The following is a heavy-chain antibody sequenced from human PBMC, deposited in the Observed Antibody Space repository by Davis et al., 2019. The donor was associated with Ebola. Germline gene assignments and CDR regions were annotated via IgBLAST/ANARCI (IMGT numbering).Heavy chain of an antibody. CDR3: ASRASGRYGWEMDV. CDR2: INGGNGNT. D-gene: IGHD6-19*01. CDR1: GYTFTSYA. Sequence: ASVKVSCKASGYTFTSYAMHWVRQAPGQRLEWMGWINGGNGNTKYSQKFQGRVTITRDTSASTAYMELRSLRSDDTAVYYCASRASGRYGWEMDVWGQGTTVTVSS. V-gene: IGHV1-3*01. J-gene: IGHJ6*02.